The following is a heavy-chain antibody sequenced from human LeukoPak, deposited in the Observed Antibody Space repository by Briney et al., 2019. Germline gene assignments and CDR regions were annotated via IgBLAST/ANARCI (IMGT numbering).Heavy chain of an antibody. CDR3: AREGNYDSSGYYYAIDY. CDR1: GFTFSSYS. Sequence: PGGSLRLSCAASGFTFSSYSMNWVRQAPGKGLEWVSSISSSSSYIYYADSVKGRFTISRDNAKNSLYLQMNSLRAEDTAVYYCAREGNYDSSGYYYAIDYWGQGTLVTVSS. J-gene: IGHJ4*02. CDR2: ISSSSSYI. V-gene: IGHV3-21*01. D-gene: IGHD3-22*01.